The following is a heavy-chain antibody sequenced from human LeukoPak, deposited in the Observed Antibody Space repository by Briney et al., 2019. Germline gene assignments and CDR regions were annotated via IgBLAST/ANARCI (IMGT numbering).Heavy chain of an antibody. CDR1: GGSFSGYY. CDR2: INHSGNT. J-gene: IGHJ4*02. D-gene: IGHD3-10*01. V-gene: IGHV4-34*01. CDR3: ARDRSSGSHDD. Sequence: PSETLSLTCAVYGGSFSGYYWSWIRQPPGKGLEWIGEINHSGNTNYNPSLKSRVTISVDTSRTHFSLKLSSVTAADTAVYYCARDRSSGSHDDWGQGTLVSVSS.